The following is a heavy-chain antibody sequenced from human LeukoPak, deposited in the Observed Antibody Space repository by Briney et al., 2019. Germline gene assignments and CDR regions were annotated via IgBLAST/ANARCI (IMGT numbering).Heavy chain of an antibody. D-gene: IGHD3-9*01. V-gene: IGHV1-18*01. CDR2: ISAYNGKT. Sequence: GASVKVSCKASGYTFTSYGISWVRQAPGQGLEWMGWISAYNGKTNYAQKLQGRVTMTTDTSTTTAYMELRSLRSDDTAVYYCARDISGYDILTGYYGGYYYGMDVWGQGTTVTVSS. J-gene: IGHJ6*02. CDR1: GYTFTSYG. CDR3: ARDISGYDILTGYYGGYYYGMDV.